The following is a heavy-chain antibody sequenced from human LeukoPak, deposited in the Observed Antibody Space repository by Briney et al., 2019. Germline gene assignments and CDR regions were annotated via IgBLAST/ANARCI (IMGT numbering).Heavy chain of an antibody. CDR3: ARHSTDYYGSGREGYFDY. J-gene: IGHJ4*02. D-gene: IGHD3-10*01. Sequence: SETLSLTCAVYGGSFSGYYWSWIRQPPGKGLEWIGEINHSGSTDYNPSLKSRVTISVDTSKNQFSLKLSSVTAADTAVYYCARHSTDYYGSGREGYFDYWGQGTLVTVSS. CDR1: GGSFSGYY. CDR2: INHSGST. V-gene: IGHV4-34*01.